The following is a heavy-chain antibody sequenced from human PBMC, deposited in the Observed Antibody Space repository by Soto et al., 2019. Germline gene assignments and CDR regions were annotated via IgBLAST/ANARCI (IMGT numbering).Heavy chain of an antibody. V-gene: IGHV3-23*01. D-gene: IGHD2-15*01. CDR1: GFTFSSYA. CDR2: ISGSGGST. CDR3: AKGLYCSGGSCYSKGYFDY. J-gene: IGHJ4*02. Sequence: GGSLRLSCAASGFTFSSYAMSWVRQAPGKGLEWVSAISGSGGSTYYADSVKGRFTISRDNSKNTLYLQMNSLRAEDTAVYYCAKGLYCSGGSCYSKGYFDYWGQGTLVTVSS.